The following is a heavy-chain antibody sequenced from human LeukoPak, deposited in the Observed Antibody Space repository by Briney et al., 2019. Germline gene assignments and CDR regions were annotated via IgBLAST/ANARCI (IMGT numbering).Heavy chain of an antibody. CDR3: ARYYRGGWYYLDY. Sequence: SETLSLTCAVSNYSITSGYFWGWIRQPPGKGLEWIGEINHSGSTNYNPSLKSRVTISVDTSKNQFSLKLSSVTAADTAVYYCARYYRGGWYYLDYWGQGTLVTVSS. V-gene: IGHV4-38-2*01. CDR1: NYSITSGYF. J-gene: IGHJ4*02. D-gene: IGHD6-19*01. CDR2: INHSGST.